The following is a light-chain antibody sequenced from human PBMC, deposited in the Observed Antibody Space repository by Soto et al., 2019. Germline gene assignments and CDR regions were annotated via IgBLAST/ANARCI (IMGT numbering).Light chain of an antibody. V-gene: IGKV1-12*01. CDR3: QQANTLPLT. Sequence: DIQMTQSPSSVSASVGDRVTITCRASQTVNNWLAWYQQKPGKAPKLLIYASSTLQGGVPSRFSGSGSGTDFTLTISSLQPEDFATYFCQQANTLPLTFGGGTKVEIK. J-gene: IGKJ4*01. CDR2: ASS. CDR1: QTVNNW.